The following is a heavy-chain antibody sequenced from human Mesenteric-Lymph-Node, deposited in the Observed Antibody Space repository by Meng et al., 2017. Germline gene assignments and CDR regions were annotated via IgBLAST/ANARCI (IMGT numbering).Heavy chain of an antibody. J-gene: IGHJ4*02. V-gene: IGHV3-23*01. D-gene: IGHD1-26*01. CDR1: GFTFSSYA. CDR2: ISGSGGST. Sequence: GESLKISCAASGFTFSSYAMSWVRQAPGKGLEWVSAISGSGGSTYYADSVKGRFTISRDNSKNTLYLQMNSLRAEDTAVYYCAKDRGSYTYYTDYWGQGTLVTVSS. CDR3: AKDRGSYTYYTDY.